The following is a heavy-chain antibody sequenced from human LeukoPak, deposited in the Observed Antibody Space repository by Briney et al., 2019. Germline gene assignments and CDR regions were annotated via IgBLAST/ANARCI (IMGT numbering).Heavy chain of an antibody. J-gene: IGHJ4*02. CDR3: TATTAIAAAADY. V-gene: IGHV4-61*08. Sequence: SQTLSLTCAVSGGSISSGGYYWSWIRQPPGKGLEWIGYIYYSGSTNYNPSLKSRVTISVDTSKNQFSLKLSSVTAADTAVYYCTATTAIAAAADYWGQGTLVTVSS. CDR1: GGSISSGGYY. D-gene: IGHD6-13*01. CDR2: IYYSGST.